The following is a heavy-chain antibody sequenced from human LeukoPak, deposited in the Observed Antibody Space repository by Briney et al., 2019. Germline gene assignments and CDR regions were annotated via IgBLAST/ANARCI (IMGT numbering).Heavy chain of an antibody. D-gene: IGHD2-21*01. CDR1: GFTLSSYA. Sequence: GGSLRLSCAASGFTLSSYAMSWVRQAPGKGLEWVSGISGSGGSTYYADSVKGRFTISRDNSKNTLYLQMNNLRAEDTAVYYCARDGESGDFDYWGQGTLVTVSS. V-gene: IGHV3-23*01. J-gene: IGHJ4*02. CDR3: ARDGESGDFDY. CDR2: ISGSGGST.